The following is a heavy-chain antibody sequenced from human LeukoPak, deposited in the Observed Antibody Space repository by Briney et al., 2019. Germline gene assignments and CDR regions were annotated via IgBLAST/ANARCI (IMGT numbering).Heavy chain of an antibody. CDR3: AKDSALLWFGEPYDAFDI. Sequence: GGSLRLSCPASGFTFSSYAMSWVRQAPGKGLEWVSAISGSGGSTYYADSVKGRFTISRDNSKNTLYLQMNSLRAEDTAVYYCAKDSALLWFGEPYDAFDIWGQGTMVTVSS. V-gene: IGHV3-23*01. D-gene: IGHD3-10*01. J-gene: IGHJ3*02. CDR1: GFTFSSYA. CDR2: ISGSGGST.